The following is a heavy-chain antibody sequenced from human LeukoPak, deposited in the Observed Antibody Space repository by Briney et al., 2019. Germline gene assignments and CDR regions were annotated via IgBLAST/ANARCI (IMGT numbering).Heavy chain of an antibody. J-gene: IGHJ1*01. V-gene: IGHV3-9*01. D-gene: IGHD1-26*01. CDR1: GFTFDDSA. CDR3: AKGPFGGATKGYFQH. CDR2: ISWNSGRI. Sequence: PGGSLRLSCAASGFTFDDSAMHWVRQAPGKGLEWVSGISWNSGRIGYVDSVKGRFTISRDNAKNSLYLQMNSLRAEDTALYYCAKGPFGGATKGYFQHWGQGTLVTVSS.